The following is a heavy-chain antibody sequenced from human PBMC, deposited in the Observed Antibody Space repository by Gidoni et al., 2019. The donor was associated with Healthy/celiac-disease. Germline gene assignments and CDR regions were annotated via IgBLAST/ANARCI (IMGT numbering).Heavy chain of an antibody. CDR3: AKSGYCSGGSCYSGCFDY. V-gene: IGHV3-30*18. J-gene: IGHJ4*02. D-gene: IGHD2-15*01. CDR2: ISYDGSNK. CDR1: GFTFRRYG. Sequence: QVQLVESGGGVVQPGRSLRLSCAASGFTFRRYGRHWVRQAPGKGLEWVAVISYDGSNKYYADSVKGRFTISRDNSKNTLYLQMNSLRAEDTAVYYCAKSGYCSGGSCYSGCFDYWGQGTLVTVSS.